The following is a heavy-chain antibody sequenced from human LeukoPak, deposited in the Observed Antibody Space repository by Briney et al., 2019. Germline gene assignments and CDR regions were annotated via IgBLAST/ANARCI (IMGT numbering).Heavy chain of an antibody. Sequence: PGGSLGLSCAASGFTFSSYAMSWVRQAPGKGLEWVSAISGSGGSTYYADSVRGRFTISRDNSKNTLFLQMNRLRAEDTAVYYCAKPSRYCSSTSCYTGDFDYWGQGTLVTVSS. J-gene: IGHJ4*02. CDR3: AKPSRYCSSTSCYTGDFDY. CDR2: ISGSGGST. D-gene: IGHD2-2*02. V-gene: IGHV3-23*01. CDR1: GFTFSSYA.